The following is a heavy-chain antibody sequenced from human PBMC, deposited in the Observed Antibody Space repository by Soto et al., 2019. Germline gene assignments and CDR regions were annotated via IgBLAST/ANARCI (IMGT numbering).Heavy chain of an antibody. CDR3: ARSTGYFDY. CDR1: GGSISSYY. J-gene: IGHJ4*02. Sequence: SETLSLTCTVSGGSISSYYWSWIRQPPGKGLEWIGYIYYSGSTNYNPSLKSRVTISVDTSKNQFSLKLSSVTTADTAVYYCARSTGYFDYWGQGTLVTVSS. D-gene: IGHD2-8*02. V-gene: IGHV4-59*01. CDR2: IYYSGST.